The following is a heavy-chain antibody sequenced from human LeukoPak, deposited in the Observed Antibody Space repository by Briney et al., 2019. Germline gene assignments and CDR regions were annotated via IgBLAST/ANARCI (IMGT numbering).Heavy chain of an antibody. Sequence: PSETLSLTCTVSGGSISNYYWSWIRQPPGKGLEWIGNIYYSGYTNYNPSLKSRVTISVDTSKNQFSLKLTSVTAADTAVYYCAREGTGGTQWPIDYWGQGTLVTVSS. D-gene: IGHD6-19*01. CDR3: AREGTGGTQWPIDY. CDR2: IYYSGYT. V-gene: IGHV4-59*01. CDR1: GGSISNYY. J-gene: IGHJ4*02.